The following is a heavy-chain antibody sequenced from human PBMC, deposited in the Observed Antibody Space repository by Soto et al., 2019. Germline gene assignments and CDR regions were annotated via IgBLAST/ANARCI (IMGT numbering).Heavy chain of an antibody. CDR2: IYPGDSDT. D-gene: IGHD6-13*01. V-gene: IGHV5-51*01. CDR1: GYSFTSYW. J-gene: IGHJ5*02. CDR3: ARLRPTGYSSSWDWGPEDNWFDP. Sequence: EVQLVQSGAEVKKPGESLKISCKGSGYSFTSYWIGWVRQMPGKGLEWMGIIYPGDSDTRYSPSFQGQVTISADKSISTAYLQWSSLKASDTAMYYCARLRPTGYSSSWDWGPEDNWFDPWGQGTLVTVSS.